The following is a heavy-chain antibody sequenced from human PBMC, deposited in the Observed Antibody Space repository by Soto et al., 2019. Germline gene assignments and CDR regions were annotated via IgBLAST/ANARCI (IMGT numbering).Heavy chain of an antibody. J-gene: IGHJ4*02. CDR2: ISAYNGNT. CDR1: GYTFTSYG. Sequence: ASVKVSCKASGYTFTSYGISWVRQAPGQGLEWMGWISAYNGNTNYAQKLQGRVTMTTDTSTSTAYMELRSLKTEDTAVYYCTGAFFDWERVYWGQGTLVTVPQ. CDR3: TGAFFDWERVY. D-gene: IGHD3-9*01. V-gene: IGHV1-18*01.